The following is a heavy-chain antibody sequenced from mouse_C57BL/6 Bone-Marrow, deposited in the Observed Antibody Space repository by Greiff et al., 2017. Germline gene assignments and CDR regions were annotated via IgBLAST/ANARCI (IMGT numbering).Heavy chain of an antibody. CDR1: GYTFTSYW. Sequence: VQLQQPGAELVRPGSSVKLSCKASGYTFTSYWMDWVKQRPGQGLEWIGNIYPSDSETHYNQKFKDKATLTVDKSSSTAYMQLSSLTSEDSAVYYCARGGYGYDWFAYWGQGTLVTVSA. D-gene: IGHD2-2*01. J-gene: IGHJ3*01. CDR3: ARGGYGYDWFAY. V-gene: IGHV1-61*01. CDR2: IYPSDSET.